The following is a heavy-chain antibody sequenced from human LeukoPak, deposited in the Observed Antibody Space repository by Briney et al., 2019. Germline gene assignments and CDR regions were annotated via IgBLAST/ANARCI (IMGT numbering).Heavy chain of an antibody. Sequence: GSLRLSCIVSGFTFSNSWMNWVRQAPGKGLEWVSSISSSSSYIYYADSVKGRFTISRDNAKNSLYLQMNSLRAEDTAVYYCARVSGSYVYYFDYWGQGTLVTVSS. CDR1: GFTFSNSW. CDR2: ISSSSSYI. CDR3: ARVSGSYVYYFDY. D-gene: IGHD1-26*01. V-gene: IGHV3-21*01. J-gene: IGHJ4*02.